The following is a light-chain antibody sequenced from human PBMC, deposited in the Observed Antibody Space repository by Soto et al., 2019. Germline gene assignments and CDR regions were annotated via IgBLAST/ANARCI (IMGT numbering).Light chain of an antibody. CDR1: SSDVGGYNY. Sequence: QCVLTQPASVSGSPLQSITISCTGTSSDVGGYNYVSWYQQHPGKAPKLMIYDVSNRPSGVSNRFSGSKSGNTASLTISGLQAEDEADYYCSSYTSSSTYDFGTRTKVTVL. CDR3: SSYTSSSTYD. V-gene: IGLV2-14*01. CDR2: DVS. J-gene: IGLJ1*01.